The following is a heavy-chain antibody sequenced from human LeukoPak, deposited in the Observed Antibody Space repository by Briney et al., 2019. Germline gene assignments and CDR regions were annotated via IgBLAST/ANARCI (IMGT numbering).Heavy chain of an antibody. Sequence: GGSLRLSCAASGFTFSSYWMHWVRQAPGKGLVWVSRINTDGSSTSYADSVKGRFTISRDNAENTLYLQMNSLRAEDTAVYYCARPGGSGYSYGWENWFDPWGQGTLVTVSS. V-gene: IGHV3-74*01. CDR2: INTDGSST. J-gene: IGHJ5*02. CDR3: ARPGGSGYSYGWENWFDP. CDR1: GFTFSSYW. D-gene: IGHD5-18*01.